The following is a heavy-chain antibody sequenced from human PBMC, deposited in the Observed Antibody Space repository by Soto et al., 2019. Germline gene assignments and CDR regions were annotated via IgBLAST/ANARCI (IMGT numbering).Heavy chain of an antibody. J-gene: IGHJ1*01. Sequence: QPGGSLRLSCPASGFTFSSYGMHWVRQAPVKGLEWVAVIWYDGSNKYYADAVKGRFTISRDNSKNTLYVQMNSLRAEDTAVYYCARQDRINRKYNWTPEYFQQWGQGTLVNVSS. CDR2: IWYDGSNK. CDR1: GFTFSSYG. V-gene: IGHV3-33*01. CDR3: ARQDRINRKYNWTPEYFQQ. D-gene: IGHD1-20*01.